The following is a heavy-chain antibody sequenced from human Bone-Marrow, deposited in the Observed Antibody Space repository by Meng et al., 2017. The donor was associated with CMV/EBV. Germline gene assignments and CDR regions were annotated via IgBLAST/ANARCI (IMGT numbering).Heavy chain of an antibody. Sequence: GESLKISCAASGFSFSDAWMSWVRQAPGKGLEWVGRIKRKTDGGTTEYRALVKGRFTISRDDSKHAVFLQMNSLKTEDTAVYYCTSEWFYALETWGQGTTVTVSS. V-gene: IGHV3-15*01. D-gene: IGHD3-22*01. CDR1: GFSFSDAW. J-gene: IGHJ3*02. CDR3: TSEWFYALET. CDR2: IKRKTDGGTT.